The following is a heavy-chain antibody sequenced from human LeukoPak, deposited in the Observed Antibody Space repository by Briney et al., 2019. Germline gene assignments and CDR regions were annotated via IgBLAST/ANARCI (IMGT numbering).Heavy chain of an antibody. CDR1: GFTFSDYY. CDR3: ARVRGAVLTNWFDP. Sequence: GGSLRLSCAASGFTFSDYYVSWIRQAPGKGLEWVSYISSSGSTIYYADSVKGRFTISRDNAKNSLYLQMNSLRAEDTAVYYCARVRGAVLTNWFDPWGQGTLVTVSS. V-gene: IGHV3-11*04. CDR2: ISSSGSTI. J-gene: IGHJ5*02. D-gene: IGHD6-19*01.